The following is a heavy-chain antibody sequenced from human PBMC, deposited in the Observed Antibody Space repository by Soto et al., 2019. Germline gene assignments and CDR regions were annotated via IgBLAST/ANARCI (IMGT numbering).Heavy chain of an antibody. CDR3: ARGLDGSYLDYYYGMDV. V-gene: IGHV3-33*01. Sequence: QVQLVESGGGVVQPGRSLRLSCAASGFTFSSYGMHWVRQAPGKGLEWVAVIWYDGSNKYYADSVKGRFTISRDNSKNTLYLQMNSLRAEDTAVYYCARGLDGSYLDYYYGMDVWGQGTTVTVSS. CDR2: IWYDGSNK. CDR1: GFTFSSYG. J-gene: IGHJ6*02. D-gene: IGHD1-26*01.